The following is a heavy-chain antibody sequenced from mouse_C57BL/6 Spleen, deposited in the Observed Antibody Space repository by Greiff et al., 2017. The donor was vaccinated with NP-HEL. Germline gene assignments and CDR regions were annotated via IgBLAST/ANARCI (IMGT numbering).Heavy chain of an antibody. J-gene: IGHJ4*01. V-gene: IGHV1-19*01. CDR2: INPYNGGT. Sequence: EVQLVESGPVLVKPGASVKMSCKASGYTFTDYYMNWVKQSHGKSLEWIGVINPYNGGTSYNQKFKGKATLTVDKSSSTAYMELNSLTSEDSAVYYCARSRDYSYAMDYWGQGTSVTVSS. CDR3: ARSRDYSYAMDY. CDR1: GYTFTDYY. D-gene: IGHD1-1*01.